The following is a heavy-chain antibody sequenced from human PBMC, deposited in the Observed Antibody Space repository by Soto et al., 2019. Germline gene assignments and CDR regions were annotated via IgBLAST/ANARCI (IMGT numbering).Heavy chain of an antibody. CDR1: SASIITEQR. V-gene: IGHV4-4*02. CDR2: IHHSGST. D-gene: IGHD6-19*01. Sequence: QMQLQESGPGLVKPSETLSLTCAVSSASIITEQRWTWVRQPPGKGLEWIGEIHHSGSTNNNPSLTSRVTTSADKSKNQFSLNLHSVTAADTALYYCARSFGWYAIDHWGQGTLVIVSS. CDR3: ARSFGWYAIDH. J-gene: IGHJ4*02.